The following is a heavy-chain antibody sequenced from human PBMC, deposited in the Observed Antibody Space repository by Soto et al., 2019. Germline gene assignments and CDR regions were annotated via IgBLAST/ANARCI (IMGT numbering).Heavy chain of an antibody. Sequence: GGSLRLSCAASGFTFSSYAMSWVRQAPGKGLEWVSAISGSGGSTYYADSVKGRFTISRDNSKNRLYLQMNSLRAEDTAVYYCAKDHVLLWFGELSRFDYWGQGTLVTVSS. J-gene: IGHJ4*02. D-gene: IGHD3-10*01. CDR3: AKDHVLLWFGELSRFDY. CDR2: ISGSGGST. CDR1: GFTFSSYA. V-gene: IGHV3-23*01.